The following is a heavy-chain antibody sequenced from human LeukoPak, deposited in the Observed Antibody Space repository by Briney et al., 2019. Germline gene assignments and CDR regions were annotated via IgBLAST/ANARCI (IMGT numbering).Heavy chain of an antibody. CDR3: AREGREGYNYPALDF. V-gene: IGHV3-7*05. D-gene: IGHD5-24*01. Sequence: GGSLRLSCAASGFTFDDYWMAWARQAPGKGLEWVANMKHDGIEKYYVDSVKGRFTISRDNTKNSLSLQMHSLRAEDTAIYFCAREGREGYNYPALDFWGQGVLVTVSS. CDR1: GFTFDDYW. J-gene: IGHJ4*02. CDR2: MKHDGIEK.